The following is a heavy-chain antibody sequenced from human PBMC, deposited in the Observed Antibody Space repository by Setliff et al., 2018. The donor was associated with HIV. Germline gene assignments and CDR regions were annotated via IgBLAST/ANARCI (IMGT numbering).Heavy chain of an antibody. CDR3: ARAADYDFWSGYSSGWFDP. D-gene: IGHD3-3*01. CDR1: EYTFTAYA. Sequence: GASVKVSCKASEYTFTAYAMHWVRQAPGQRLEWMGWINAGNGNTKYSQRFQGRVTITRDTSASTAYMELSSLRSEDTAVYYCARAADYDFWSGYSSGWFDPWGQGTLVTVSS. V-gene: IGHV1-3*01. CDR2: INAGNGNT. J-gene: IGHJ5*02.